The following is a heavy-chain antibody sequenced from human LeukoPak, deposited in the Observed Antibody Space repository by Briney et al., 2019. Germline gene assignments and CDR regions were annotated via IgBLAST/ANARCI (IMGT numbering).Heavy chain of an antibody. J-gene: IGHJ4*02. Sequence: SETLSLTCTVSGDSISGYYWTWIRQPPGKGLEWIGYIYYSGSINYNPSLKSRITISVDTSKNQFSLRLSSVTAADTAEYYCARLRGNYFPDYWGQGTLVTVSS. D-gene: IGHD2/OR15-2a*01. CDR2: IYYSGSI. V-gene: IGHV4-59*01. CDR1: GDSISGYY. CDR3: ARLRGNYFPDY.